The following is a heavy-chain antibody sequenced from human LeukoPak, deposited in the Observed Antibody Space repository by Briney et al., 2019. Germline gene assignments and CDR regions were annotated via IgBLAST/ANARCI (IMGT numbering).Heavy chain of an antibody. J-gene: IGHJ4*02. CDR2: IYPVESNI. CDR1: GYSFATYW. V-gene: IGHV5-51*01. Sequence: GESPKISCKGSGYSFATYWIAWVRQMPGKGLEWMGIIYPVESNIRYSPSFQGQVTISADKSISTAYLQWSSLKASDTAIYYCARPPSRGYSSSFEYWGQGTLVTVSS. D-gene: IGHD2-2*03. CDR3: ARPPSRGYSSSFEY.